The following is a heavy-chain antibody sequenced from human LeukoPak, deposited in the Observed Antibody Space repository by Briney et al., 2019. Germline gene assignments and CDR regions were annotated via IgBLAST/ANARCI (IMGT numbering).Heavy chain of an antibody. CDR3: ARVLPSAIAAAGKYFDY. CDR1: GFTFSSYG. J-gene: IGHJ4*02. V-gene: IGHV4-34*01. D-gene: IGHD6-13*01. Sequence: GSLRLSCAASGFTFSSYGMHWIRQPPGKGLEWIGEINHSGSTNYSPSLKSRVTISVDTSKNQFSLKLSSVTAADTAVYYCARVLPSAIAAAGKYFDYWGQGTLVTVSS. CDR2: INHSGST.